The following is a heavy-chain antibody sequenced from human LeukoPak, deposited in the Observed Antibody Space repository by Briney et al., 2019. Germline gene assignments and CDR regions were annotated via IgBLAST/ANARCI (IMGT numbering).Heavy chain of an antibody. J-gene: IGHJ2*01. D-gene: IGHD6-25*01. CDR3: ARGVHSYRSXXXFDL. CDR1: GASIIGYY. CDR2: IYTSGST. V-gene: IGHV4-4*07. Sequence: SETLSLTCSVSGASIIGYYWSWIRQPAGKGLEGIGRIYTSGSTDYNPSLSSRVTMSVDTSQKQFSLRLTSVTAADTALYFCARGVHSYRSXXXFDL.